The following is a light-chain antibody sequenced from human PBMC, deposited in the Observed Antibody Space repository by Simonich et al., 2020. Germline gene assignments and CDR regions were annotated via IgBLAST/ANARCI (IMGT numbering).Light chain of an antibody. CDR1: PSVSSSY. J-gene: IGKJ1*01. V-gene: IGKV3-20*01. Sequence: EIVLTQSPGTLSLSPGETATLSCRASPSVSSSYLAWYQQKPGQAPRLLIYGASSRATCNPDRVSGSGSGTDFTLTISRLEPEEFAVYYCQQYGSSPRFGQGTKVEIK. CDR3: QQYGSSPR. CDR2: GAS.